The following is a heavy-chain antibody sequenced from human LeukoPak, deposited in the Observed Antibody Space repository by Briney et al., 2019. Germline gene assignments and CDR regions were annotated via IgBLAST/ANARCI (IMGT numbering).Heavy chain of an antibody. Sequence: PGGSLRLSCAASGFTFSSYAMHWVRQAPGKGLEWVAVISYDGSSKYYADSVKGRFTISRDNSKNTLYLQMNSLRAEGTAVYYCARSYYDILTALYFDYWGQGTLVTVSS. CDR2: ISYDGSSK. CDR1: GFTFSSYA. D-gene: IGHD3-9*01. CDR3: ARSYYDILTALYFDY. V-gene: IGHV3-30*04. J-gene: IGHJ4*02.